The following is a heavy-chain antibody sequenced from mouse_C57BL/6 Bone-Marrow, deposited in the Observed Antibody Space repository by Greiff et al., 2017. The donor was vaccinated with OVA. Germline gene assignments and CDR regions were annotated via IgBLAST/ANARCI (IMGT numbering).Heavy chain of an antibody. CDR2: IDPSDSET. J-gene: IGHJ2*01. CDR3: ARGEILLPYYFDY. CDR1: GYTFTSYW. D-gene: IGHD1-1*01. Sequence: VQLQQPGAELVRPGSSVKLSCKASGYTFTSYWMHWVKQRPIQGLEWIGNIDPSDSETHYNQKFKDKATLTVDKSSSTAYMQLSSLTSEDSAVYYCARGEILLPYYFDYWGQGTTLTVSS. V-gene: IGHV1-52*01.